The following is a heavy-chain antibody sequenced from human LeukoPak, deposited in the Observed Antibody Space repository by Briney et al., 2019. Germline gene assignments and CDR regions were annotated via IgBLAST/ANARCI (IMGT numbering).Heavy chain of an antibody. CDR1: GFTVSSNY. CDR2: IYSGGST. D-gene: IGHD2-15*01. J-gene: IGHJ4*02. CDR3: AKTRGYCTGGSCYGDY. V-gene: IGHV3-53*01. Sequence: PGGSLRLSCAASGFTVSSNYMSWVRQAPGKGLEWVSVIYSGGSTYYADSVKGRFTISRDNSKNTVFLQMNSLRAEDTALYYCAKTRGYCTGGSCYGDYWGQGTLVTVSS.